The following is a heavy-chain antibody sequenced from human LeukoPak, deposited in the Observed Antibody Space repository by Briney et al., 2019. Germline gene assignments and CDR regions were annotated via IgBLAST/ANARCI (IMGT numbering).Heavy chain of an antibody. CDR2: ISYDGSNK. V-gene: IGHV3-30*04. Sequence: GGSLRLSCAASGFTFSSYAMHWVRQAPGKRLEWVAVISYDGSNKYYADSVKGRFTISRDNSKNTLYLQMNSLRAEDTAVYYCANEIRPNDYWGQGTQVTVSS. CDR3: ANEIRPNDY. D-gene: IGHD4-17*01. J-gene: IGHJ4*02. CDR1: GFTFSSYA.